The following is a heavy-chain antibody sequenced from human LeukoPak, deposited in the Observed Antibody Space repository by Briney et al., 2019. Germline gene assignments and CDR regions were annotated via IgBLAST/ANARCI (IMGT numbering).Heavy chain of an antibody. CDR3: ATDRGWRTSGYYLYYFEY. D-gene: IGHD3-3*01. Sequence: GGSLRLSCAASGFTFSSYGINWVHQTPGKGLEWVASIKHDGSEKYYVDSVRGRFTISRDNTMNSLYLQMSSLRAEGTAVYYCATDRGWRTSGYYLYYFEYWGQGTLVTYSS. CDR1: GFTFSSYG. CDR2: IKHDGSEK. V-gene: IGHV3-7*01. J-gene: IGHJ4*02.